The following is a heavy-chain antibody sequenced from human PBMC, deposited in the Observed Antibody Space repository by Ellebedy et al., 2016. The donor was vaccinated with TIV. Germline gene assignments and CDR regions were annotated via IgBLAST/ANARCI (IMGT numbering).Heavy chain of an antibody. CDR2: IYHSGNA. CDR1: GGSITGSNW. D-gene: IGHD5-18*01. J-gene: IGHJ5*01. CDR3: ARVGYSYGYAWFDS. V-gene: IGHV4/OR15-8*02. Sequence: SETLSLXCAVAGGSITGSNWWRWVRQPPGKGLEWIGEIYHSGNANYNPSLKSRVTISIDKSKNQFSLRLTSVTAADTAVYYCARVGYSYGYAWFDSWGQGTRVTVSS.